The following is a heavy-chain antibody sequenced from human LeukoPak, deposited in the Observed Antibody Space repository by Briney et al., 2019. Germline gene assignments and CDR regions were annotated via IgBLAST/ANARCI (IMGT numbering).Heavy chain of an antibody. CDR3: ARDFRGGNPDAFDI. CDR1: GFTFSSYW. D-gene: IGHD4-23*01. Sequence: PGGSLRLSCAASGFTFSSYWMSWVRQAPDKGLEWVANIKQDGSEKYYVDSVKGRFTISRDNAKNSLYLQMNSLRAEDTAVYYCARDFRGGNPDAFDIWGQGTMVTVSS. V-gene: IGHV3-7*01. CDR2: IKQDGSEK. J-gene: IGHJ3*02.